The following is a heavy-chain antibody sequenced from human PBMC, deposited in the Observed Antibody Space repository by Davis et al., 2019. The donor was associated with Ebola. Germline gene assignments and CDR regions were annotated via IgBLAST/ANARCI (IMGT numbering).Heavy chain of an antibody. Sequence: PSETLSLTCTVSGGSISSYYWSWIRQPPGKGLEWIGYIYYSGSPNYNPSLKSRVTISVDTSKNQFSLKLSSVTAADTAVYYCARHIVVPAATPNWFDPRGQGTLVTVSS. V-gene: IGHV4-59*08. CDR1: GGSISSYY. D-gene: IGHD2-2*01. J-gene: IGHJ5*02. CDR3: ARHIVVPAATPNWFDP. CDR2: IYYSGSP.